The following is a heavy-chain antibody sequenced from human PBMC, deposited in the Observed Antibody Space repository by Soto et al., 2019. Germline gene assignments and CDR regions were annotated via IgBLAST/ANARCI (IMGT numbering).Heavy chain of an antibody. J-gene: IGHJ6*03. D-gene: IGHD2-15*01. V-gene: IGHV1-58*02. CDR1: GFTFTSSS. Sequence: GGSVKGSCKASGFTFTSSSIQWVRQARGQRLEWKRWIVVGSGNTNYAQKFQERVTITRDMSTSTAYMELSSLRSEDTAVYYCAYGRLGYCSGGSCYHYYYYMDVWGKGTTVTVSS. CDR3: AYGRLGYCSGGSCYHYYYYMDV. CDR2: IVVGSGNT.